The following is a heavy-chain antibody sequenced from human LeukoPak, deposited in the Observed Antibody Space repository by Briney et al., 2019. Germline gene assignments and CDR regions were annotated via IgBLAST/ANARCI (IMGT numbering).Heavy chain of an antibody. CDR3: ARVATTVTTLYFQH. J-gene: IGHJ1*01. V-gene: IGHV1-2*02. D-gene: IGHD4-17*01. CDR1: GGTFSSYA. Sequence: ASVKVSCKASGGTFSSYAISWVRQAPGQGLEWMGWINPNSGGTNYAQKFQGRVTMTRDTSISTAYMELSRLRSDDTAVYYCARVATTVTTLYFQHWGQGTLVTVSS. CDR2: INPNSGGT.